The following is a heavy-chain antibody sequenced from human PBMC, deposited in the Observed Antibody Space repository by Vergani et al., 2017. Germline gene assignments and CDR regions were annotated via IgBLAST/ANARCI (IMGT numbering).Heavy chain of an antibody. CDR2: IYYSGST. CDR3: ARRCYYDSSGYYCAFDI. CDR1: GGSISSGGYY. V-gene: IGHV4-31*03. Sequence: QVQLQESGPGLVKPSQTLSLTCTVSGGSISSGGYYWSWIRQHPGKGLEWIGYIYYSGSTYYNPSLKSRVTISVDTSKNQFSLKLSSVTAAGTAVYYCARRCYYDSSGYYCAFDIWGQGTMVTVSS. D-gene: IGHD3-22*01. J-gene: IGHJ3*02.